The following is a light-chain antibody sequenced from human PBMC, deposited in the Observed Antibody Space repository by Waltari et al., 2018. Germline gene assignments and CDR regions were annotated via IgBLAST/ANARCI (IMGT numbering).Light chain of an antibody. V-gene: IGLV3-19*01. CDR1: SLRSYF. J-gene: IGLJ3*02. Sequence: SSELTQDPAVSVALGQPVRITCQGDSLRSYFASWYQQKPGQAPVLVMYGKNIRPSGIPDRCSGSRSGNTASLTITGTQAEDEADYYCNSRDTNNHWVFGGGTKLTVL. CDR2: GKN. CDR3: NSRDTNNHWV.